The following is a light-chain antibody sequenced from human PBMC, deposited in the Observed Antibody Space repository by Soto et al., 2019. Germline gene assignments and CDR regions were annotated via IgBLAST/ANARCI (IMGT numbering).Light chain of an antibody. CDR3: QHYNSYPLT. J-gene: IGKJ4*01. Sequence: AIRLTQSPSSLSASAGDRVTITCRASQDISTYLAWFQQRPGQAPKLLIYAASTLQSGIPSRFSGGGSGTDFTLTITWLQYEDFETYYCQHYNSYPLTLGGGTKVDIK. CDR1: QDISTY. CDR2: AAS. V-gene: IGKV1-8*01.